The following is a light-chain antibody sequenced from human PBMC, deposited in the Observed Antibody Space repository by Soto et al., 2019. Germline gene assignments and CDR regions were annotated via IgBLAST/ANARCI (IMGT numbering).Light chain of an antibody. J-gene: IGKJ4*01. CDR1: QSVSSY. CDR2: GAS. CDR3: QQRSNWPPKVT. Sequence: EIVLTQSPATLSLSPGERATLSCRASQSVSSYLACYQQKPGQAPRLLIYGASNRATGIPARFRGSGSGTDFTLTISSLEPEDFAVYYCQQRSNWPPKVTFGGGTKVEIK. V-gene: IGKV3-11*01.